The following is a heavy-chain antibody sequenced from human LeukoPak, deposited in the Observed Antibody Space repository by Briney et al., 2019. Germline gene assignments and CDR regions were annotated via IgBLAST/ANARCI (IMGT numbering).Heavy chain of an antibody. D-gene: IGHD1-26*01. CDR2: ITTSGNTI. CDR1: GITFRCYI. V-gene: IGHV3-48*02. CDR3: ARVGGATAVTMYSEY. Sequence: PGGSLRLSCVVSGITFRCYIMIWVRQAPGQGLEWLSFITTSGNTIFYAESVKDRFTISRDNAKKSLYMQMNSLRDEDTAVSYWARVGGATAVTMYSEYWGQGNLVTVTS. J-gene: IGHJ4*02.